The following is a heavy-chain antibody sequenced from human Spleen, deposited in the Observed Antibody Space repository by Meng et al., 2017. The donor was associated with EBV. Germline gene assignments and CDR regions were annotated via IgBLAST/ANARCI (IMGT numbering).Heavy chain of an antibody. CDR2: IIPISGTP. Sequence: QGQLVQSGAEVKKPGSSVKVSCQVSGGPFNTFAINWVRQAPGQGLEWMGAIIPISGTPNYAQKFQGRITIIADKSTNSVSMDFSSLKSEDTAVYYCARQGDWTYYFDFWGQGTLVTVSS. CDR1: GGPFNTFA. CDR3: ARQGDWTYYFDF. J-gene: IGHJ4*02. D-gene: IGHD1-1*01. V-gene: IGHV1-69*06.